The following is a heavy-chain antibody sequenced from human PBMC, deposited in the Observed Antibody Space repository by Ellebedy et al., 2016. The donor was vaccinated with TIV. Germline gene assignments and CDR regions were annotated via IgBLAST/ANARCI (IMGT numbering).Heavy chain of an antibody. J-gene: IGHJ4*02. CDR3: ARGRHSFYTDY. CDR2: IYSGGST. V-gene: IGHV3-53*01. D-gene: IGHD3-10*01. Sequence: GESLKISCAASGLTVSSNHMNWVRQAPGKGLERLSVIYSGGSTYYADSVKGRFTISRDNSKNTLYLQMNSLRAEDTAVYYCARGRHSFYTDYWGQGTLVSVSS. CDR1: GLTVSSNH.